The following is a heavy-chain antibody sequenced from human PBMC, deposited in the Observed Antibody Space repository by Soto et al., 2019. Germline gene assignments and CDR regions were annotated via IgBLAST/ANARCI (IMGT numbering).Heavy chain of an antibody. CDR2: IYPADSDI. CDR3: ATSPSPTPSFGMDV. V-gene: IGHV5-51*01. Sequence: PGESLKISCKASGYSFSSYWIAWVRQMPGKGLEWMGIIYPADSDIRYSESSEGHVTISVDKSISTAYLQWSSLKASDTAIYYCATSPSPTPSFGMDVWGQGTTVTVSS. J-gene: IGHJ6*02. D-gene: IGHD2-2*01. CDR1: GYSFSSYW.